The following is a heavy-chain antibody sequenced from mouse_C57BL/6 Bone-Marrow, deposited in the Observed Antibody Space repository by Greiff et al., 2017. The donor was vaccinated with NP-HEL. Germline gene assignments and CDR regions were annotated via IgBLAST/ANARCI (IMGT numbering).Heavy chain of an antibody. V-gene: IGHV1-55*01. Sequence: QLQQPGAELVKPGASVKMSCKASGYTFTSYWITWVKQRPGQGLEWIGDIYPGSGSTNYNEKFKSKATLTVDTSSSTAYMQLSSLTSEDSAVYYCARWYSNYVYYAMDYWGQGTSVTVSS. J-gene: IGHJ4*01. D-gene: IGHD2-5*01. CDR3: ARWYSNYVYYAMDY. CDR1: GYTFTSYW. CDR2: IYPGSGST.